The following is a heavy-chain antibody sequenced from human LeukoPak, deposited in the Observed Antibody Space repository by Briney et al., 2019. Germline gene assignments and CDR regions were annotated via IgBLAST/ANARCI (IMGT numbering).Heavy chain of an antibody. CDR3: ARAAAAKTGVDNWFGP. CDR2: IYYSGST. Sequence: SETLSLACTVSGGSISSYYWSWIRQPPGKGLEWIGYIYYSGSTNYNPSLKSRVTISVDTSKNQFSLKLSSVTAADTAVYYCARAAAAKTGVDNWFGPWGQGTLVTVSS. D-gene: IGHD6-13*01. J-gene: IGHJ5*02. CDR1: GGSISSYY. V-gene: IGHV4-59*08.